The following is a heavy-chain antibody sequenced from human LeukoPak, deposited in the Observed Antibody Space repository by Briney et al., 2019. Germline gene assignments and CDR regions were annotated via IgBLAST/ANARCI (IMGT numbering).Heavy chain of an antibody. CDR2: INPSGGST. CDR1: GYTFTSYY. V-gene: IGHV1-46*01. J-gene: IGHJ4*02. D-gene: IGHD3-22*01. CDR3: ARDGPYYYDSSGYPVLGY. Sequence: ASVKVSCKASGYTFTSYYMHWVRQAPGQGLEWMGIINPSGGSTSYAQKFQGRVTMTRDMSTSTVYMELSSLRSGDTAVYYCARDGPYYYDSSGYPVLGYWGQGTLVTVSS.